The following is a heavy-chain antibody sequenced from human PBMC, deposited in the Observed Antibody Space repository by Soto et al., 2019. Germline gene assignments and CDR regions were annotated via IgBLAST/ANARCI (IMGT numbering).Heavy chain of an antibody. V-gene: IGHV2-5*02. CDR3: AHRRDNSGYDYRDYYFDY. Sequence: QITLKESGPTLVKPTQTLTLTCTFSGFSLSTSGVGVGWIRQPPGKALEWLALIYWDDDKRYSPSLKSRLTITKDTSKNQVVLTMTNMDPVDTATYYFAHRRDNSGYDYRDYYFDYWGQGTLVTVSS. J-gene: IGHJ4*02. CDR1: GFSLSTSGVG. D-gene: IGHD5-12*01. CDR2: IYWDDDK.